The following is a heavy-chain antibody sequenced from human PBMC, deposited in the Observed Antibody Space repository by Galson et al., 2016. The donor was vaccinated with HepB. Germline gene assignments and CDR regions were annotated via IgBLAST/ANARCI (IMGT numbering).Heavy chain of an antibody. V-gene: IGHV3-23*01. CDR3: AKEGGNCSGGSCYPLPLDY. D-gene: IGHD2-15*01. CDR2: ITGSSGTI. Sequence: SLRLSCAASGFTFSPYAMSWVRQAPGKGLEWVSGITGSSGTINYADSVKGRFTISRDNSKSALYLQMNSLRVDDTAVHYCAKEGGNCSGGSCYPLPLDYWGQGTLVTVSS. J-gene: IGHJ4*02. CDR1: GFTFSPYA.